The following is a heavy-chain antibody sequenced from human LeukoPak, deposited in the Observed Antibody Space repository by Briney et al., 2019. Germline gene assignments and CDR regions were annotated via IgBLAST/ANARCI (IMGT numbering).Heavy chain of an antibody. J-gene: IGHJ4*02. Sequence: GGSLRFSCAASGFTFSSYGMNWVRQAPGKGLEWVSSISDSGGSTYYADSVKGRFTISRDNSKNTLYLQMNSLRAEDTAVYYCARGGHDYWGQGTLVTVSS. D-gene: IGHD3-16*01. V-gene: IGHV3-23*01. CDR1: GFTFSSYG. CDR2: ISDSGGST. CDR3: ARGGHDY.